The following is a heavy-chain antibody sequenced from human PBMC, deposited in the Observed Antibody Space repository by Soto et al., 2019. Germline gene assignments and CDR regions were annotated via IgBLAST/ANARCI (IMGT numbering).Heavy chain of an antibody. CDR2: INPTSST. CDR3: ARVYCSGGSCYGIDY. J-gene: IGHJ4*02. V-gene: IGHV1-46*01. D-gene: IGHD2-15*01. CDR1: GYTFTSYY. Sequence: QVQLVQSGAEVKKPGASVKVSCKASGYTFTSYYMHWVRQAPGQGLEWMGIINPTSSTNYAQKFQGRVTMTRDTSTSRDYMELSSLRSEDTAVYYCARVYCSGGSCYGIDYWGQGTLVTVSS.